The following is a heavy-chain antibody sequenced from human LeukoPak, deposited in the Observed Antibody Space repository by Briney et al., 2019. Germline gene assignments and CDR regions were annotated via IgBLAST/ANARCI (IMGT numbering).Heavy chain of an antibody. J-gene: IGHJ5*02. CDR3: ARDDHEVVTLRIRYNWFDP. V-gene: IGHV4-34*01. Sequence: PSETLSLTCAVYGGSFSGYYWSWIRQPPGKGLEWIGEINHSGSTNYNPSLKSRVTMSVDTSKNQFSLKLISVTAADTAVYYCARDDHEVVTLRIRYNWFDPWGQGTLVTVSS. CDR1: GGSFSGYY. D-gene: IGHD4-23*01. CDR2: INHSGST.